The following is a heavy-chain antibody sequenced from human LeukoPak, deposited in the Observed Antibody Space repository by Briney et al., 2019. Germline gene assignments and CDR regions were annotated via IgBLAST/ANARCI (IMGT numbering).Heavy chain of an antibody. V-gene: IGHV1-2*02. CDR1: GYTFTGYY. CDR2: INPNSGGT. Sequence: GASVKVSCKASGYTFTGYYMHWVRQAPGQGLEWMGWINPNSGGTNYAQKFQGRVTMTRDTSISTAYMELSRLRSDDTAVYYCARSDCTNGVCPLDYWGQGTLVTVTS. D-gene: IGHD2-8*01. CDR3: ARSDCTNGVCPLDY. J-gene: IGHJ4*02.